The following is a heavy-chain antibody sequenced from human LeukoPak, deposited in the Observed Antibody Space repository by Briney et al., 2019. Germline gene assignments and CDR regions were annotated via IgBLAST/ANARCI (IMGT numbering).Heavy chain of an antibody. CDR3: ARDYGDYELDY. V-gene: IGHV3-48*03. CDR1: GFTFSSYE. CDR2: ISSSGSTI. D-gene: IGHD4-17*01. J-gene: IGHJ4*02. Sequence: PGGSLRLSCAASGFTFSSYEMNWVRQAPGKGLERVSYISSSGSTIYYADSVKGRFTISRDKAKTSLYLQMNSLRADETAVYYCARDYGDYELDYWGQGTLVTVSS.